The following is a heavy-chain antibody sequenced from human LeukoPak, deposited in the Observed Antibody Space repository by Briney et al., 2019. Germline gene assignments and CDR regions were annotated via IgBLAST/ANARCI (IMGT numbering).Heavy chain of an antibody. V-gene: IGHV1-46*01. J-gene: IGHJ4*02. D-gene: IGHD6-13*01. CDR1: GYTFTSNY. Sequence: ASVKVSFKASGYTFTSNYIHWVRQAPGQGLEWMGVISPTDGSTSYTQKFQGRVTMTRDTSTSTVYMELSSLRSEDTAVYYCSREGAAAAKHFDSWGQGTLVTVSS. CDR3: SREGAAAAKHFDS. CDR2: ISPTDGST.